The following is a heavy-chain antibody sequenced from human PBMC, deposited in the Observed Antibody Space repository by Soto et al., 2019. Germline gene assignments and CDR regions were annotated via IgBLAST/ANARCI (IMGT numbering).Heavy chain of an antibody. CDR1: GGSFSGDY. V-gene: IGHV4-34*01. Sequence: SDALYLPCSMYGGSFSGDYCNWIRQPPGEGLEWIGEINHSGSTNYNPYLKSRVTISVDTSKNQFSLKLSSVTADDTAVYYCARGRDVVVVAARRHNWFDPWGQGTLGTVSS. CDR2: INHSGST. D-gene: IGHD2-15*01. J-gene: IGHJ5*02. CDR3: ARGRDVVVVAARRHNWFDP.